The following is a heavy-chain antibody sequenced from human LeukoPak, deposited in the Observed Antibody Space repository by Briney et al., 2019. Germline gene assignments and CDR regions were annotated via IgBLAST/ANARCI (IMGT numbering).Heavy chain of an antibody. CDR1: GGSISSSSYY. CDR2: IYYSGST. CDR3: ARVPRLGNYGMDV. Sequence: SETLSLTCTVSGGSISSSSYYWGWIRQPPGKGLGWIGSIYYSGSTYYNPSLKSRVTMSVDTSKNQFSLKLSSVTAADTAVYYCARVPRLGNYGMDVWGQGTTVTVSS. V-gene: IGHV4-39*07. D-gene: IGHD6-19*01. J-gene: IGHJ6*02.